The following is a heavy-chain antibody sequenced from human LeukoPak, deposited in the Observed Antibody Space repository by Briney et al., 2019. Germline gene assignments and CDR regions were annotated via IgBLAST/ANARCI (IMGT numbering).Heavy chain of an antibody. D-gene: IGHD6-6*01. Sequence: SETLSLTCTVSGGSITSFYWSWVRQPPGKGLEWIGYIYYSGSTHYNPSLKSRVTISVDTSKNQFSLKLSSVTAADTAVYYCARQADDSSSSLVYFDYWGQGTPVTVSS. V-gene: IGHV4-59*01. CDR3: ARQADDSSSSLVYFDY. CDR1: GGSITSFY. CDR2: IYYSGST. J-gene: IGHJ4*02.